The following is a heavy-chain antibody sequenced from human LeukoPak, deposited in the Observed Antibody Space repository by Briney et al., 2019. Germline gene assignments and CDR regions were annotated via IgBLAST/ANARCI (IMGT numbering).Heavy chain of an antibody. Sequence: GGSLRLSCVAFGFTFNTYSMVWVRQAPGRGLEWVARMKEDGTQIHYVDSVKGRFTISRDNAKNSVYLQMNSLRAEDTAVYYCARERWYLDYWGQGTLVTVSS. D-gene: IGHD2-15*01. CDR2: MKEDGTQI. V-gene: IGHV3-7*05. CDR1: GFTFNTYS. CDR3: ARERWYLDY. J-gene: IGHJ4*02.